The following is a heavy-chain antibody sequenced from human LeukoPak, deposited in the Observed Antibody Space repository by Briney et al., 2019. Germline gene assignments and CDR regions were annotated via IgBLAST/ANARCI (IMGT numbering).Heavy chain of an antibody. V-gene: IGHV4-38-2*02. CDR3: ARNDHYDSWSGYLGSFDY. D-gene: IGHD3-3*01. Sequence: NTSETLSLTCTVSGYSISNGYYWGWIRQPPGKGLEWIGSIYHSGSTHYNPFLNSRVTMSVDTSKNQVSLKLSSVTAADTAVYYCARNDHYDSWSGYLGSFDYWGQGTLVTVSS. CDR1: GYSISNGYY. CDR2: IYHSGST. J-gene: IGHJ4*02.